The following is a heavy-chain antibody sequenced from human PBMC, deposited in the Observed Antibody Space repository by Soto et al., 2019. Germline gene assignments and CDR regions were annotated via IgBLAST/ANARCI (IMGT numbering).Heavy chain of an antibody. CDR2: IYDDGSA. V-gene: IGHV4-59*01. Sequence: XETLSLTCTVAGGSMSSSYWSWIRQPPGEGLEWLAYIYDDGSANYNPSLKSRATISLDMSKNQFSLKLTSVTAADTAVYYCARDKYCSGGSCRKNWFDPWGQGTLVTVSS. D-gene: IGHD2-15*01. CDR3: ARDKYCSGGSCRKNWFDP. J-gene: IGHJ5*02. CDR1: GGSMSSSY.